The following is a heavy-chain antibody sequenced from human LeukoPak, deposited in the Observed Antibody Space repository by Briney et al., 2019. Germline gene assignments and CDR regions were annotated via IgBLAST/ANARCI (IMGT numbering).Heavy chain of an antibody. Sequence: SETLSLTCTVSGGSISSYYWSWIRQPPGKGLEWIGYIYYSGSANYNPSLKSRVTISVDTSKSQFSLKLSSVTAADTAVYYCAGPYPYYFDYWGQGTLVTVSS. J-gene: IGHJ4*02. CDR3: AGPYPYYFDY. CDR1: GGSISSYY. V-gene: IGHV4-59*01. CDR2: IYYSGSA.